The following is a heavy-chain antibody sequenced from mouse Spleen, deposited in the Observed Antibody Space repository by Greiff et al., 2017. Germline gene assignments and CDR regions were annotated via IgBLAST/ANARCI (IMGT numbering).Heavy chain of an antibody. Sequence: EVQRVESGGGLVQPKGSLKLSCAASGFTFNTYAMHWVCQAPGKGVEWVARIRSKSNNYATYYADSVKDRFTISRDDSQSMLYLQMNNLKTEDTAMYYCVREENGNYEFDYYAMDYWGQGTSVTVSS. V-gene: IGHV10-3*03. CDR3: VREENGNYEFDYYAMDY. CDR1: GFTFNTYA. CDR2: IRSKSNNYAT. D-gene: IGHD2-1*01. J-gene: IGHJ4*01.